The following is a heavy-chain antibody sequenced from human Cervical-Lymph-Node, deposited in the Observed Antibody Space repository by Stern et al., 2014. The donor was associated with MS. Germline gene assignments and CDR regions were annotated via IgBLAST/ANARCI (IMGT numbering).Heavy chain of an antibody. V-gene: IGHV1-18*01. CDR3: ARYCGADCYSGPTTLDY. CDR2: ISTYNVNT. J-gene: IGHJ4*02. Sequence: VQLVESGAEVKKPGASVKVSCKTSGYTFTNFGISWVRQAPGQGLEWMGWISTYNVNTNSAQKLQGRVTMTTDTSTTTAYMELRSLRSDDTAMYYCARYCGADCYSGPTTLDYWGQGTLVTVSS. CDR1: GYTFTNFG. D-gene: IGHD2-21*02.